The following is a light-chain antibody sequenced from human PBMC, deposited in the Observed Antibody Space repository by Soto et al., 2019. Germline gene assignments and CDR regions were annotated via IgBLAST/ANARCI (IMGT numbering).Light chain of an antibody. Sequence: EIVMTQSPATLSVSPGERATLSCMASQSVNSNLDWYRQKPGQAPRLLISDASTRATGVPARFSGSGSGTEFNLTISSPQSEDAGIYYCQQYNFWPPLTCGGGTKVEIK. J-gene: IGKJ4*01. CDR3: QQYNFWPPLT. CDR2: DAS. V-gene: IGKV3-15*01. CDR1: QSVNSN.